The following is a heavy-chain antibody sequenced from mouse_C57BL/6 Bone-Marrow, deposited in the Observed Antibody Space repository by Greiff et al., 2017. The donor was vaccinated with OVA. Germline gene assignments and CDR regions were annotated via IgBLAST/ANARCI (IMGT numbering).Heavy chain of an antibody. V-gene: IGHV10-1*01. CDR3: VRLSPDGGYAMDY. CDR1: GFSFNTYA. CDR2: IRSKSNNYAT. J-gene: IGHJ4*01. Sequence: EVQLVESGGGLVKPGGSLKLSCAASGFSFNTYAMNWVRQAPGKGLEWVARIRSKSNNYATYYADSVKDRFTISRDDSESMLYLQMNNLKTEDTAMYYCVRLSPDGGYAMDYWGQGTSVTVSS.